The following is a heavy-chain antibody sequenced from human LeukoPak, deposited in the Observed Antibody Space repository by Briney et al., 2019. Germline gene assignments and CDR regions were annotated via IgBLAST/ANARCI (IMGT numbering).Heavy chain of an antibody. V-gene: IGHV4-30-4*01. CDR2: IYYSGTT. CDR3: ARGPNYVWGSYRYFDY. J-gene: IGHJ4*02. CDR1: GASISSGDYY. Sequence: SETLSLTCTVSGASISSGDYYWSWIRQPPGKGLEWIGYIYYSGTTNYNPSLKTRVTISVDTSKNQFSLKLSSVTAANTAVYYYARGPNYVWGSYRYFDYWGQGILVTVSS. D-gene: IGHD3-16*02.